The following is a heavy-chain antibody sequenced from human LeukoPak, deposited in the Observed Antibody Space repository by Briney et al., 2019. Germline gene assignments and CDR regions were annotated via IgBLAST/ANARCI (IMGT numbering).Heavy chain of an antibody. CDR3: AREGISAVNAPPA. J-gene: IGHJ4*02. CDR2: IHHSGTT. D-gene: IGHD6-13*01. Sequence: SETLSLTCTVSGYSVSTAYYWGWIRQPPGKGLEWIGGIHHSGTTYYNPSLKSRLTISMDTSKNQFSLKLSSVTAADTAVYYCAREGISAVNAPPAWGQGILVTVSS. CDR1: GYSVSTAYY. V-gene: IGHV4-38-2*02.